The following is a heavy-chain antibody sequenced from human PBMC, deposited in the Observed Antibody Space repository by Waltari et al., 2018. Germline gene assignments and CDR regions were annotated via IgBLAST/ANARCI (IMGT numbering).Heavy chain of an antibody. Sequence: QVQLQESGPGLVKPSETLSLTCPVSGGSISSYYWSWIRQPPGKGLEWIGYIYYSGSTNYNPSLKSRVTISVDTSKNQFSLKLSSVTAADTAVYYCARETSGSYGYWGQGTLVTVSS. CDR3: ARETSGSYGY. V-gene: IGHV4-59*01. J-gene: IGHJ4*02. CDR1: GGSISSYY. CDR2: IYYSGST. D-gene: IGHD1-26*01.